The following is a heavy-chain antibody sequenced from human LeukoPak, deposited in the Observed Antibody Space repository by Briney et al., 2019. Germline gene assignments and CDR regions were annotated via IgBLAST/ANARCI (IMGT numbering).Heavy chain of an antibody. D-gene: IGHD5-12*01. CDR1: GGSISSYY. CDR3: ARGPVATVDY. J-gene: IGHJ4*02. Sequence: SETLSLTCTVSGGSISSYYWNWIRQPPGKGLEWIGYIYYSGSTNYNPSLKSRVTISVDTSKNQFSLKLSSVTAADTAVYYCARGPVATVDYWGQGTLVTVSS. V-gene: IGHV4-59*08. CDR2: IYYSGST.